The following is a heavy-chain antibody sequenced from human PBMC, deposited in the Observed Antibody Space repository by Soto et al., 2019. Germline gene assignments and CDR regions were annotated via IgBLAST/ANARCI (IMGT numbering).Heavy chain of an antibody. J-gene: IGHJ4*02. CDR1: GFTFSSYG. CDR2: IWHDGGNK. Sequence: GGSLRLSCAASGFTFSSYGMHWVRQAPGKGLEWVAFIWHDGGNKFYAESVKGRFTISRDNSKNTLYLQMTSLSAGDTAMYYCARDGDVNTGFGKDYWGQGTLGTVSS. CDR3: ARDGDVNTGFGKDY. V-gene: IGHV3-33*01. D-gene: IGHD3-16*01.